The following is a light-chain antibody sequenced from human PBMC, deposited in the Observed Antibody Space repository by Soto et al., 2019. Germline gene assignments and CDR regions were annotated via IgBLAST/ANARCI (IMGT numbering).Light chain of an antibody. Sequence: QSALTQPASVSGSPGQSITISCTGTSSDVGGYNYVSWYQQHPGKAPKLIIYEVSYRPSGVSNRFSGSKSGNTASLSISGLQAEDEADYYCSSYTFYTSYVFGTGTKVTVL. CDR2: EVS. V-gene: IGLV2-14*01. CDR3: SSYTFYTSYV. J-gene: IGLJ1*01. CDR1: SSDVGGYNY.